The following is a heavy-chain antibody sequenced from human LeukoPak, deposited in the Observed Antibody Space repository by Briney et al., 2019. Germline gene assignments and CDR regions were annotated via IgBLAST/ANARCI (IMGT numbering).Heavy chain of an antibody. J-gene: IGHJ4*02. CDR2: IYPGDSGT. CDR3: ARHELREQLVPCDY. D-gene: IGHD6-6*01. Sequence: GESLKISCKGSGYSFTSYWIGWVRQMPGKGLEWMGIIYPGDSGTRYSPSFQGQVTISADKSISTAYLQWSSLKASDTAMYYCARHELREQLVPCDYWGQGTLATVSS. V-gene: IGHV5-51*01. CDR1: GYSFTSYW.